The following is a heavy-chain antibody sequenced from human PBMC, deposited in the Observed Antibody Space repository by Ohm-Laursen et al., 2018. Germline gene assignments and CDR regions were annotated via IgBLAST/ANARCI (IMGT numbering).Heavy chain of an antibody. CDR3: AKATGIAVADFDY. J-gene: IGHJ4*02. Sequence: SLRLSCAASGFTFADYAMHWVRQAPGKGLEWVSGISWNSGSIGYADSVKGRFTISRDNAKNSLYLQMNSLRAEDTALYYCAKATGIAVADFDYWGQGTLVTVSS. D-gene: IGHD6-19*01. V-gene: IGHV3-9*01. CDR2: ISWNSGSI. CDR1: GFTFADYA.